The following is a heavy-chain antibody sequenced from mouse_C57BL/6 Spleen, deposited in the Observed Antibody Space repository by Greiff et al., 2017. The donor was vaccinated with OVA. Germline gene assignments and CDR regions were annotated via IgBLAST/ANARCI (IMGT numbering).Heavy chain of an antibody. V-gene: IGHV1-64*01. J-gene: IGHJ1*03. CDR2: IHPNSGST. Sequence: VQLQQSGAELVKPGASVKLSCKASGYTFTSYWMHWVKQRPGQGLEWIGMIHPNSGSTNYNEKFKSKATLTVDKSSSTAYMQLSSLTSEDSAVYYCARRNYYGSSLWYFDVWGTGTTVTVSS. D-gene: IGHD1-1*01. CDR1: GYTFTSYW. CDR3: ARRNYYGSSLWYFDV.